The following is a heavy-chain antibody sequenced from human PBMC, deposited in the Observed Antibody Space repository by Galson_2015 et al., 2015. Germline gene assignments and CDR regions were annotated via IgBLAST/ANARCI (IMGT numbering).Heavy chain of an antibody. CDR2: IWYDGSNK. Sequence: SLRLSCAASGFTFSSYGMHWVRQAPGKGLEWVAVIWYDGSNKYYADSVKGRFTISRDNSKNTLYLQMNSLRAEDTAVYYCARDLGYSSGWWFDYWGQGTLVTVSS. CDR1: GFTFSSYG. V-gene: IGHV3-33*01. J-gene: IGHJ4*02. CDR3: ARDLGYSSGWWFDY. D-gene: IGHD6-19*01.